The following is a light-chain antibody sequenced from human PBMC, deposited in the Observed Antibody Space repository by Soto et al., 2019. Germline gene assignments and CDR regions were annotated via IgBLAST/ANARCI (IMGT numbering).Light chain of an antibody. Sequence: QSALTQPASVSGSPGQSITISCTGTSSDVGGYNYVSWYQQHAGFAPKLIIYEVSNRPSGVSNRFSGSKSGDTASLTISGLQAEDEADYYCSSYTSTNTLVVFGTGTKVTVL. CDR3: SSYTSTNTLVV. J-gene: IGLJ1*01. V-gene: IGLV2-14*01. CDR2: EVS. CDR1: SSDVGGYNY.